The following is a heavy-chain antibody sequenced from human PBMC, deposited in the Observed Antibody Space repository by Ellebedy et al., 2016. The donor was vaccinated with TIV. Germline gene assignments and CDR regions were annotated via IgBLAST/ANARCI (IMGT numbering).Heavy chain of an antibody. CDR2: TSFDGSNK. V-gene: IGHV3-30*18. CDR3: VKDMGPIAVVIYDGFDF. D-gene: IGHD3-22*01. CDR1: GFTFTNYG. Sequence: PGGSLRLSCAASGFTFTNYGMHWVRQAPGKGLEWVAVTSFDGSNKFYPDSVKGRFTISKDNSENTLFLQMNNLRPEDTAVYYCVKDMGPIAVVIYDGFDFWGHGTMVTVSS. J-gene: IGHJ3*01.